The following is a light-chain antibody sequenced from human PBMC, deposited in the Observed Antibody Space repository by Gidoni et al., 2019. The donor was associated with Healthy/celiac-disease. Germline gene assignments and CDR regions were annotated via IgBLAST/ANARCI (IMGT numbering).Light chain of an antibody. J-gene: IGLJ2*01. CDR3: QSYDSSLRVV. V-gene: IGLV1-40*01. Sequence: SVLTQPPSVSGAPGQGVTISCTGSSSNIGAGYDVHWYQQLPGTAPKLLIYGNSNRPSGVPDRFSGSKSGTSASLAITGLQAEDEADYYCQSYDSSLRVVFGGGTKLTVL. CDR1: SSNIGAGYD. CDR2: GNS.